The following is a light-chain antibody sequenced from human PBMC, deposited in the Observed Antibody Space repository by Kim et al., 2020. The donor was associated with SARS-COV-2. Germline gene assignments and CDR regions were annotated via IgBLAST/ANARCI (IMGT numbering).Light chain of an antibody. V-gene: IGLV1-44*01. CDR1: TSNIGSNT. CDR3: AAWDDSLNGRV. J-gene: IGLJ3*02. CDR2: SNN. Sequence: GQSSTFSCSGSTSNIGSNTVDWYQQLPGTAPKLLIYSNNQRPSGVPDRFSGSKSGTSASLAISGLQSEDEADYYCAAWDDSLNGRVFGGGTKLTVL.